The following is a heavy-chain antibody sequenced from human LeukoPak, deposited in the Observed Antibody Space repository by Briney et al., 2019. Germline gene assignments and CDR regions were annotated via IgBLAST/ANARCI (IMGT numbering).Heavy chain of an antibody. CDR3: ARQRTPEYYFDY. J-gene: IGHJ4*02. CDR1: GSSFTSYW. CDR2: IYPGDSDT. D-gene: IGHD4-23*01. V-gene: IGHV5-51*07. Sequence: GESLKISCKGSGSSFTSYWIGWVDQLPGKGLEWMGIIYPGDSDTRYSPSFQGQVTISADKSISTAYLQWSSLKASHTAMYYCARQRTPEYYFDYWGQGTLVTVSS.